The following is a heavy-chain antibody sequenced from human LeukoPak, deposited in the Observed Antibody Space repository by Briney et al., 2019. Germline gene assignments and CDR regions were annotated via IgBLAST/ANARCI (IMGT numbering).Heavy chain of an antibody. CDR2: INPNSGGT. V-gene: IGHV1-2*02. CDR3: ARDLSDIVVVPAAIGY. D-gene: IGHD2-2*01. Sequence: ASVKVSCKASGYTFTGYYMHWVRQAPGQGLEWMGWINPNSGGTNYAQKFQGRVTMTRGTSISTAYMELSRLRSDDTAVYYCARDLSDIVVVPAAIGYRGQGTLVTVSS. CDR1: GYTFTGYY. J-gene: IGHJ4*02.